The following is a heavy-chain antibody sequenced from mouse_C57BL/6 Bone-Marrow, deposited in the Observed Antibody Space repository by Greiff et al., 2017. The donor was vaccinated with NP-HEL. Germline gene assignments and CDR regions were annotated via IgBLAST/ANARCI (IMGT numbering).Heavy chain of an antibody. Sequence: LQESGAELARPGASVKLSCKASGYTFTSYGISWVKQRTGQGLEWIGEIYPRSGNTYYNEKFKGKATLTADKSSSTAYMELRSLTSEDSAVYFCAREILRAWFAYWGQGTLVTVSA. J-gene: IGHJ3*01. CDR3: AREILRAWFAY. CDR2: IYPRSGNT. CDR1: GYTFTSYG. D-gene: IGHD1-1*01. V-gene: IGHV1-81*01.